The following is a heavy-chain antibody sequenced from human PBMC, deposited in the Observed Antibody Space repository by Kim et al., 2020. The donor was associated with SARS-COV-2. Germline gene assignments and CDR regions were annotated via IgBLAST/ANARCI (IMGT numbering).Heavy chain of an antibody. CDR3: TTDGSGTTPLEYYYYGMDV. CDR2: IKSKTDGGTT. D-gene: IGHD1-1*01. Sequence: GGSLRLSCAASGFTFSNAWMSWVRQAPGKGLEWVGRIKSKTDGGTTDYAAPVKGRFTISSDDSKNTLYLQMNSLKTEETAVYYCTTDGSGTTPLEYYYYGMDVWGQGNTVTVSS. V-gene: IGHV3-15*01. J-gene: IGHJ6*02. CDR1: GFTFSNAW.